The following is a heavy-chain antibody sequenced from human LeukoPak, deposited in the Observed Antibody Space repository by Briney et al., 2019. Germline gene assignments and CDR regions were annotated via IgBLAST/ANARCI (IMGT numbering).Heavy chain of an antibody. CDR1: GFTFSTYA. Sequence: GGSLRLSCAASGFTFSTYAMNWVRQAPGKGLEWVSSISSSENYVYYADSVKGRFTISRDNAKNSLYLQMNSLGAEDTAVYYCAELGITMIGGVWGKGTTVTISS. D-gene: IGHD3-10*02. V-gene: IGHV3-21*01. CDR3: AELGITMIGGV. CDR2: ISSSENYV. J-gene: IGHJ6*04.